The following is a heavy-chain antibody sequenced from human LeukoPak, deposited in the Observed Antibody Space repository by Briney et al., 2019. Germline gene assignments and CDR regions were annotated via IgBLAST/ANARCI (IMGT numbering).Heavy chain of an antibody. CDR1: GGSISSSSYY. D-gene: IGHD5-24*01. CDR2: IYYSGST. V-gene: IGHV4-39*07. Sequence: SETLSLTCTVSGGSISSSSYYWGWIRQPPGKGLEWIGYIYYSGSTYYNPSLKSRVTISVDTSKNQFSLKLSSVTAADTAVYYCARAGWLQTYPNDAFDIWGQGTMVTVSS. J-gene: IGHJ3*02. CDR3: ARAGWLQTYPNDAFDI.